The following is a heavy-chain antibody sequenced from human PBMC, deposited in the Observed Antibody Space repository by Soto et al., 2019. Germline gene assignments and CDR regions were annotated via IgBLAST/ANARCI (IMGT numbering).Heavy chain of an antibody. CDR1: GDSVSSNSAA. V-gene: IGHV6-1*01. Sequence: PSQTLPLTCAISGDSVSSNSAAWNWIRQSPSRGLEWLGRTYYRSKWYNDYAVSVKSRITINPDTSKNQFSLQLNSVTPEDTAVYYCARDHIMITFGGVIASHYYYYYGMDVWGQGTTVNVS. D-gene: IGHD3-16*02. J-gene: IGHJ6*02. CDR2: TYYRSKWYN. CDR3: ARDHIMITFGGVIASHYYYYYGMDV.